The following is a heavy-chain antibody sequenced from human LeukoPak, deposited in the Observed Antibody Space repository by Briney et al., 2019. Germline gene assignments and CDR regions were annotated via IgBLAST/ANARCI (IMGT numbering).Heavy chain of an antibody. CDR3: ARRMTTSDY. D-gene: IGHD4-17*01. CDR1: GGSFSGYY. V-gene: IGHV4-34*01. J-gene: IGHJ4*02. CDR2: INHSGST. Sequence: SETLSLTCAVYGGSFSGYYWSWIRQPPGKGLEWIGEINHSGSTNYNPSLKSRVTISVDTSKNQFSLKLSSVTPADTAVYYCARRMTTSDYWGQGTLVTVSS.